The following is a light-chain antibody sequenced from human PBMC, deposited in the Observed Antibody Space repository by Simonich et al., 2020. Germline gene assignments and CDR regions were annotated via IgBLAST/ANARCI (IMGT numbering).Light chain of an antibody. CDR1: SSDVGSYNL. CDR2: EGS. CDR3: CSYAGSSTVV. J-gene: IGLJ2*01. Sequence: QSALPQPASVSGSPGQSITISCTGTSSDVGSYNLVSWYQQHPGKAPKLLIYEGSKRPLGVSNRFAGSKSGNTASLTISGLQAEDEADYYCCSYAGSSTVVFGGGTKLTVL. V-gene: IGLV2-23*01.